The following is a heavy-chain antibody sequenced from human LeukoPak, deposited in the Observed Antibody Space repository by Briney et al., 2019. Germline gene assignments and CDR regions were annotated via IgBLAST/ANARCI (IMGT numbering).Heavy chain of an antibody. Sequence: GGSLRLSCAASGFTFSTASLHWVRQAPGRGLEWVSAFDTGFGTYYPDSLKGRFTISRDNSKNTLFLQMNSLRAEDTAVYYCASQCSGGSCSLARDWGQGTLVTVSS. CDR2: FDTGFGT. CDR1: GFTFSTAS. V-gene: IGHV3-23*01. D-gene: IGHD2-15*01. J-gene: IGHJ4*02. CDR3: ASQCSGGSCSLARD.